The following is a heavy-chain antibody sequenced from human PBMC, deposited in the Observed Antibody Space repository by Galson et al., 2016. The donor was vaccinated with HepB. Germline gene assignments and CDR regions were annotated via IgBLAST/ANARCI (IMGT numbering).Heavy chain of an antibody. CDR2: IGAHNDRT. D-gene: IGHD4-17*01. J-gene: IGHJ5*02. CDR1: GYNFRIFG. V-gene: IGHV1-18*01. Sequence: VKVSCKASGYNFRIFGITWVRQAPGQGLEWMGWIGAHNDRTNYAPKFQGRVTMTTDTSTSTAYVELRSLKSDDTAVYYCARAGAAVTTHFDLWGQGTPVAVSS. CDR3: ARAGAAVTTHFDL.